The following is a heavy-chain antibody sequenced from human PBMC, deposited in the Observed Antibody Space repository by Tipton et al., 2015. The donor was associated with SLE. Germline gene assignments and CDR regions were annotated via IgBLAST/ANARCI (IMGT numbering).Heavy chain of an antibody. V-gene: IGHV4-39*07. J-gene: IGHJ6*03. CDR3: ASVVVPAAIVSYMDV. D-gene: IGHD2-2*02. CDR2: IYYSGNT. CDR1: GGSISSSSYY. Sequence: TLSLTCTVSGGSISSSSYYWGWSRQPPGKGLEWIGSIYYSGNTYYNPSLQSRFTRPVDTSKNQFSLKLSSVTAADMAVYYCASVVVPAAIVSYMDVWGKGTTGTVSS.